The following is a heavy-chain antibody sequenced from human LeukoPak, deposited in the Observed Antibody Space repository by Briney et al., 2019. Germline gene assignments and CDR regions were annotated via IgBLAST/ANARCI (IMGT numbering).Heavy chain of an antibody. J-gene: IGHJ4*02. CDR2: MNPNSGNT. CDR3: ARAYSGYDKDGLGYY. CDR1: GYTFTSYD. Sequence: ASVKVSCKASGYTFTSYDINWVRQAAGQGLEWRGWMNPNSGNTGYAQKFQGRVTMTRNTSISTAYMELSSLRSDDTAVYYCARAYSGYDKDGLGYYWGQGTLVTVSS. V-gene: IGHV1-8*01. D-gene: IGHD5-12*01.